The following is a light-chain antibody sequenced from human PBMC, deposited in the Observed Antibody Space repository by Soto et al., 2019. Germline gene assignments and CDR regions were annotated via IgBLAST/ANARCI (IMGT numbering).Light chain of an antibody. Sequence: QSALTQPASVSGSPGQSITISCTGTSSDVGGYNYVSWYQQHPGKAPKLMIYDVSNRPSGVSNRFSGSKSGNTASLTISGLQAGDEADYYCSSYTSRSTLGFGGGTKLTVL. J-gene: IGLJ2*01. CDR1: SSDVGGYNY. CDR2: DVS. V-gene: IGLV2-14*01. CDR3: SSYTSRSTLG.